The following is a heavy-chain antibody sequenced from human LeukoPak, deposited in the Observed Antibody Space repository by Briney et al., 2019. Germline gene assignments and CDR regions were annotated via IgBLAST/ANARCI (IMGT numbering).Heavy chain of an antibody. J-gene: IGHJ3*01. CDR1: GFTFSSYS. CDR2: ISSSSSTI. CDR3: ARTSHYVWGSYRFFDL. V-gene: IGHV3-48*04. Sequence: PGGSLRLSCAASGFTFSSYSMNWVRQAPGKGLEWVSYISSSSSTIYYADSVKGRFTISRDNAKDSLYLQMNGLRAEDTAVYYCARTSHYVWGSYRFFDLWGQGTMVTVSS. D-gene: IGHD3-16*02.